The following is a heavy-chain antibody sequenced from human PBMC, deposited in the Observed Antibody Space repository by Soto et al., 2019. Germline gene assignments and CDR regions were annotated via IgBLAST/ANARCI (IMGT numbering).Heavy chain of an antibody. D-gene: IGHD1-26*01. CDR2: ISPNSGGT. CDR3: GKGRSGDVGVFY. CDR1: GYTFTGSY. J-gene: IGHJ4*02. V-gene: IGHV1-2*02. Sequence: QVQLVQSGAEVKKSGASVKVSCKASGYTFTGSYIHWVRQAPGQGPEWMGEISPNSGGTKYAQRFQGRVTMTRDTSITTVYMELSNLSPDDTAVYYCGKGRSGDVGVFYWGQGTLVTVYS.